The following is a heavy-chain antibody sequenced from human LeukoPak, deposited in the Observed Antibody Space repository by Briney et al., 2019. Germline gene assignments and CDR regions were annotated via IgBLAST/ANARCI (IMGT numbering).Heavy chain of an antibody. CDR3: VREVVTTILMFDH. J-gene: IGHJ4*02. V-gene: IGHV4-39*07. CDR2: VPHSGTT. CDR1: GGSISSSSYY. D-gene: IGHD2-21*02. Sequence: SETLSLTCTVSGGSISSSSYYWGWIRQTPGKGLEWIGSVPHSGTTYSNPSLTSRVTISVDTSKNQFSLKVNSVTAADTAVYYCVREVVTTILMFDHWGQGTPVTVSS.